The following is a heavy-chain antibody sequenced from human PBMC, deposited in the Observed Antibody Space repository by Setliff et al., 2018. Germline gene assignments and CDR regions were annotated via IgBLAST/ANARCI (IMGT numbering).Heavy chain of an antibody. V-gene: IGHV4-39*01. CDR3: ARRPTGPGAPFDI. CDR1: GGSISSSSYY. Sequence: SETLSLTCTVSGGSISSSSYYWGWIRQPPGKGLEWIGSIYYSGSTYYNPSLKSRVTISVDTSKNQFSLKLSSVTAADTALYFCARRPTGPGAPFDIWGRGTMVTVSS. D-gene: IGHD3-10*01. CDR2: IYYSGST. J-gene: IGHJ3*02.